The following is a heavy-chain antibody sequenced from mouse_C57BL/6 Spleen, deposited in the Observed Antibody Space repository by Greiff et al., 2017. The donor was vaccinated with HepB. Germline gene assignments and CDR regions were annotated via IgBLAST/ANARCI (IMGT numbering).Heavy chain of an antibody. CDR1: GYTFTSYG. CDR2: IYPRSGNT. Sequence: QVQLKESGAELARPGASVKLSCKASGYTFTSYGISWVKQRTGQGLEWIGEIYPRSGNTYYNEKFKGKATLTADKSSSTVYMELRSLTSEDSAVYFCARSSPWYFDVWGTGTTVTVSS. CDR3: ARSSPWYFDV. D-gene: IGHD1-3*01. J-gene: IGHJ1*03. V-gene: IGHV1-81*01.